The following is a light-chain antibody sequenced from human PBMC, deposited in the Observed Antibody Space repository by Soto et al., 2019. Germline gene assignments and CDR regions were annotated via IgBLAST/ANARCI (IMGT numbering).Light chain of an antibody. CDR3: QHYNNWPPELT. CDR1: QSVSSN. V-gene: IGKV3-15*01. CDR2: GAS. Sequence: ILTTHSRATLTALPSGSTTLAWSTSQSVSSNLAWYQQKPGQAPRLLIYGASTRATGIAARFSGSGSGTEFTLTISSLQSEDFAVYYCQHYNNWPPELTFGGGTKVDI. J-gene: IGKJ4*01.